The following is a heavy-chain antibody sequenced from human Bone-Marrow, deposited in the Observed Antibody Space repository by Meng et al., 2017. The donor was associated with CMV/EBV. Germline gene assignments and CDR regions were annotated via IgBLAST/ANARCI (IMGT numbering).Heavy chain of an antibody. CDR1: GYTFTSYG. CDR2: ISAYNGDT. J-gene: IGHJ4*02. CDR3: ARGPSGSYFRPFDY. V-gene: IGHV1-18*01. Sequence: QVQLVQSGAAVKKAGASVRVSCKASGYTFTSYGISWVRQAPGQGLEWVGWISAYNGDTNYAQKLQGRVTMTTDTSTNSAYMELRSLRSDDTAVYYCARGPSGSYFRPFDYWGQGTLVTVSS. D-gene: IGHD1-26*01.